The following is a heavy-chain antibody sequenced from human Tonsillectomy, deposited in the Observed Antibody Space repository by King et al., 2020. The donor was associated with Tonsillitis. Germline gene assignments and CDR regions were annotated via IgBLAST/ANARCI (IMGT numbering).Heavy chain of an antibody. D-gene: IGHD6-19*01. CDR3: ASESIAVGGKVDY. V-gene: IGHV4-39*01. CDR2: IYYSGST. CDR1: GGSISSSSYY. Sequence: LQLQESGPGLVKPSETLSLTCTVSGGSISSSSYYWGWIRQPPGKGLEWIGSIYYSGSTYYNPSLKSRVTISVDTSKNQFSLKLSSVTAADTAVYYCASESIAVGGKVDYWGQGTLVTVSS. J-gene: IGHJ4*02.